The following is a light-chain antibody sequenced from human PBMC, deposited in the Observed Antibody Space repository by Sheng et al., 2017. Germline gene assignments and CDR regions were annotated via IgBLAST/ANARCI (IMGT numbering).Light chain of an antibody. J-gene: IGKJ2*01. Sequence: EIVLTQSPGTLSLSPGERATLSCRASQSVSSSYLAWYQQKPGQAPRLLIYGASSRATGIPDRFSGSGSGTDFTLTISRLEPEDSAVYYCQQYGSSPTFGQGTKLEI. CDR1: QSVSSSY. CDR2: GAS. CDR3: QQYGSSPT. V-gene: IGKV3-20*01.